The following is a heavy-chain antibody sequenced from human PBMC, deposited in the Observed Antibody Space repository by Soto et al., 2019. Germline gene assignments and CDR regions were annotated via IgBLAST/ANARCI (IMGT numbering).Heavy chain of an antibody. CDR3: ARALPLDY. D-gene: IGHD2-2*01. V-gene: IGHV4-61*01. CDR2: IYYSGST. J-gene: IGHJ4*02. Sequence: SETLSLTCTVSGGSVSGGTCYWSWIRQPPGKGLEWIGYIYYSGSTNYNPSLKSRVTISVDTSKNQFSLKLSSVTAADKAVYYCARALPLDYWGQGTLVTVSS. CDR1: GGSVSGGTCY.